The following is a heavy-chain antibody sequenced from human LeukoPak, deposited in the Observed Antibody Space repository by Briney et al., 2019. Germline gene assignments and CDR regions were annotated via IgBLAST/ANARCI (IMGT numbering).Heavy chain of an antibody. J-gene: IGHJ5*02. CDR3: ARAVVNRFDP. CDR2: INHSGST. Sequence: SETLSLTCAVYGGSFSGYYWSWIRQPPGKGLEWIGEINHSGSTNYNPSLKSRVTISVDTSKNQFSLKLSSVTAADTAVYYCARAVVNRFDPWGQGTLVTVSS. D-gene: IGHD2-21*01. CDR1: GGSFSGYY. V-gene: IGHV4-34*01.